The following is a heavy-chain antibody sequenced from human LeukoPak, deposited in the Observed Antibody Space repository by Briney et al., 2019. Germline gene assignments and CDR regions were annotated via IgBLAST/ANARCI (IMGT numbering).Heavy chain of an antibody. CDR3: ARENSGWTYYFDY. CDR1: GYTFTSYA. D-gene: IGHD6-19*01. V-gene: IGHV1-3*01. J-gene: IGHJ4*02. CDR2: INAGNGNT. Sequence: ASVKVSCKASGYTFTSYAMHWVRQAPGQRLEWMGWINAGNGNTKYSQKPQGRVTITRDTSASTAYMELSSLRSEDTAVYYCARENSGWTYYFDYWGQGTLVTVSS.